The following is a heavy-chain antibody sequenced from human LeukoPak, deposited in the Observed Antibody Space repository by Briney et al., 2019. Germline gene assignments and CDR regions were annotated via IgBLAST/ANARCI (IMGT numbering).Heavy chain of an antibody. J-gene: IGHJ4*02. D-gene: IGHD5-12*01. CDR2: IRSSGVSA. V-gene: IGHV3-23*01. CDR1: GFTFSIHG. CDR3: VKDKSPRGYDYGRFDD. Sequence: SGGSLRLSCAASGFTFSIHGMAWVRQAPGKGLEWVSDIRSSGVSADYIDPVKGRFTISRDNSKNMLFLQMNSLRVEDTAVYYCVKDKSPRGYDYGRFDDWGQGTLVTVSS.